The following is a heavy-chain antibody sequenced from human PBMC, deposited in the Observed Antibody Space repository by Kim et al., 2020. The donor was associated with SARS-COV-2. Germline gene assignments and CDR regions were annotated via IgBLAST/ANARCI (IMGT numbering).Heavy chain of an antibody. V-gene: IGHV5-51*01. D-gene: IGHD3-22*01. CDR2: IYPGDSDT. CDR3: AVNYESSGYSFDY. J-gene: IGHJ4*02. CDR1: GYSFTSYW. Sequence: GESLKISCKGSGYSFTSYWISWVRQMPGKGLEWMGLIYPGDSDTRYSPSFQGQVTISADKSISTAYLQWSSLKASDTAMYYCAVNYESSGYSFDYWGQVTLVTVSS.